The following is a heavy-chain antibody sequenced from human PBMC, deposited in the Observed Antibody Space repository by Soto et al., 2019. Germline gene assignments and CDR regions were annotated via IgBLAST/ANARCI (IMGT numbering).Heavy chain of an antibody. J-gene: IGHJ3*02. CDR3: ARGGYQRPFDI. V-gene: IGHV1-69*01. Sequence: QVQLVQSGAEVKQPGSSVNVSCEASGGSFSSYAISWVRQAPGQGLEWMGGVLPILGTADYAQKFQGRITITAGESTSTAYMERSSLRSEDTAVYYCARGGYQRPFDIWGQGTVVSVSS. CDR1: GGSFSSYA. D-gene: IGHD2-2*01. CDR2: VLPILGTA.